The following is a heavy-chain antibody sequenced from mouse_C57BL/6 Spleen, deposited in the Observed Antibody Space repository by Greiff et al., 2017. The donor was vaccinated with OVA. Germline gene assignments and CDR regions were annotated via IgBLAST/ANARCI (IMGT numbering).Heavy chain of an antibody. CDR1: GYSFTDYN. D-gene: IGHD1-1*01. J-gene: IGHJ3*01. V-gene: IGHV1-39*01. Sequence: QLQEPGPELVMPGASAKISCKASGYSFTDYNMNWVKQSNGKSLEWIGVINPNYGTTSYNQKFKGKATLTVDQSSSTAYMQLNSLTSEDSAVYDCERNYGSSYVPADWGKGTLVTVSA. CDR2: INPNYGTT. CDR3: ERNYGSSYVPAD.